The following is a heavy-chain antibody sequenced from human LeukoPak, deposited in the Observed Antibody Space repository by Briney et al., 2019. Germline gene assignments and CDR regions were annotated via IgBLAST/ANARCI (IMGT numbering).Heavy chain of an antibody. J-gene: IGHJ4*02. D-gene: IGHD1-26*01. CDR2: ISLTGET. CDR3: SRKSGAFCPFGY. CDR1: GGSISSTNW. V-gene: IGHV4-4*02. Sequence: PSETLSLTCGVSGGSISSTNWWSWVRHPPGQGLQWIGEISLTGETNYNPSLNGRVTMSLDKSRNQLSLKLTSVTAADTAIYYCSRKSGAFCPFGYWGQGTLVIVPP.